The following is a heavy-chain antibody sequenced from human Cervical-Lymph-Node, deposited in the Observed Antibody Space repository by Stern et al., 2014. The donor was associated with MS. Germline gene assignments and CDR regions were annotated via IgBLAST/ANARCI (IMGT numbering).Heavy chain of an antibody. J-gene: IGHJ4*01. CDR3: ATERTSEVTDYFDF. CDR2: IIPIVGFP. CDR1: GGSFSNSP. Sequence: QLVQSGAEVRKPGSSVRVSCKASGGSFSNSPISWLRQAPGQVFEWMGRIIPIVGFPNYAQKFEGRVTITADKSTSTAYMELSSLTSQDTAIYYCATERTSEVTDYFDFWGHGSLVTVSS. D-gene: IGHD4-23*01. V-gene: IGHV1-69*09.